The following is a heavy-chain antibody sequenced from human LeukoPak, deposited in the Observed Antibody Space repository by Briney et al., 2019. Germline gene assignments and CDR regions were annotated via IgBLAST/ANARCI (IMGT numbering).Heavy chain of an antibody. CDR1: GFVFSSYA. D-gene: IGHD3-3*01. CDR2: IKQDGSEK. Sequence: GGSLRLSCAASGFVFSSYAFNWVRQAPGKGLEWVGNIKQDGSEKNYVDSVKGRFTISRDNAKNSLYLQMNSLRAEDTAVYYCAGGTYYDFWSALDYWGQGTLVTVSS. J-gene: IGHJ4*02. V-gene: IGHV3-7*01. CDR3: AGGTYYDFWSALDY.